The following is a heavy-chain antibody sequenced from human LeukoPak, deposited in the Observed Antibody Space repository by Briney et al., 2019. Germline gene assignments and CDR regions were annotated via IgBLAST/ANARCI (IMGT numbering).Heavy chain of an antibody. V-gene: IGHV3-48*03. CDR2: ISSSGSTI. J-gene: IGHJ4*02. CDR1: GFTLSSYE. D-gene: IGHD6-13*01. CDR3: ARGGGSWYGIDY. Sequence: PGGSLRLSCAASGFTLSSYEMNWVRQAPGKGLEWVSHISSSGSTIYYADSVKGRFTISRDNAKNSLYLQMNSLRAEDTAVYYCARGGGSWYGIDYWGQGTLVTVSS.